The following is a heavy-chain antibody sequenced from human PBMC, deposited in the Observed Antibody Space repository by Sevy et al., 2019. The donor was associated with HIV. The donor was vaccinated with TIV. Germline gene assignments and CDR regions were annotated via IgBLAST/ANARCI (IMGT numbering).Heavy chain of an antibody. CDR2: ISSSGSTI. V-gene: IGHV3-11*04. J-gene: IGHJ6*02. D-gene: IGHD3-9*01. CDR3: ARDGMYYDILTGYYSYYYGMDV. Sequence: GGSLRLSCAASGFTFSDYYMSWIRQAPGKGLEWVSYISSSGSTIYYADSVKGRFTISRDNAKNSLYLQMNSLRAEDTAVYYCARDGMYYDILTGYYSYYYGMDVWGQGTTVTVSS. CDR1: GFTFSDYY.